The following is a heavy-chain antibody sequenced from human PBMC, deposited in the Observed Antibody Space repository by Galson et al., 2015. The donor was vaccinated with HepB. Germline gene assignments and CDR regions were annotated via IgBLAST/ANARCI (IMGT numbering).Heavy chain of an antibody. J-gene: IGHJ6*02. Sequence: SLRLSCAASGFTFSNAWMTWVRQAPGKGLEWVGRLKSKTDGGTTDYAAPVIGRFTISRDDSKNTLYLQMNSLKTDDTGVYYCTKEKRYPYYVLDVWGQGTTVTVSS. CDR1: GFTFSNAW. CDR3: TKEKRYPYYVLDV. D-gene: IGHD2-2*01. V-gene: IGHV3-15*01. CDR2: LKSKTDGGTT.